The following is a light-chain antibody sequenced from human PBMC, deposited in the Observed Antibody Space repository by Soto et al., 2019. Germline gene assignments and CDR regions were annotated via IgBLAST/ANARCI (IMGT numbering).Light chain of an antibody. V-gene: IGKV1-13*02. J-gene: IGKJ2*01. CDR2: DAS. CDR3: QQFNSFPYT. Sequence: AIQLTQSPSSLSASVGDRVTITCRASQGISRALAWYQQKPGRPPKLVIYDASTLEGGVPSRFSGSGSGTDFSLTISSLQPEDFATYSCQQFNSFPYTFGQGTKLEIK. CDR1: QGISRA.